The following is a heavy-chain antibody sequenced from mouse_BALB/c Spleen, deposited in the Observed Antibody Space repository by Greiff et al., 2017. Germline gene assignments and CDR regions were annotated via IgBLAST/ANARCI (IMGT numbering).Heavy chain of an antibody. CDR2: IWAGGST. CDR3: ARGLDYYGSSYDAMDY. V-gene: IGHV2-9*02. D-gene: IGHD1-1*01. Sequence: VQLQESGPGLVAPSQSLSITCTVSGFSLTSYGVHWVRQPPGKGLEWLGVIWAGGSTNYNSALMSRLSISKDNSKSQVFLKMNSLQTDDTAMYYCARGLDYYGSSYDAMDYWGQGTSVTVSS. CDR1: GFSLTSYG. J-gene: IGHJ4*01.